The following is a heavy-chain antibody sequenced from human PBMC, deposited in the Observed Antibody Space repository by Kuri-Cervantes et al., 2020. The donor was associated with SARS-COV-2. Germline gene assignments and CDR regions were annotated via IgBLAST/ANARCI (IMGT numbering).Heavy chain of an antibody. CDR3: ARGHISSRGDWFDP. CDR1: GFTFSSYA. D-gene: IGHD2-2*01. Sequence: GESLKISCAASGFTFSSYAMHWVRQAPGKGLEWVAVISYDGSNKYYADSVKGRFTISRDNSVSTVYLQMNSLRAEDTAMYYCARGHISSRGDWFDPWGQGTLVTVSS. CDR2: ISYDGSNK. V-gene: IGHV3-30-3*01. J-gene: IGHJ5*02.